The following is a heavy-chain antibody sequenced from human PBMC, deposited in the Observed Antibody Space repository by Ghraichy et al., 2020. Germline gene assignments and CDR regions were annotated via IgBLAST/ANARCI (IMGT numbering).Heavy chain of an antibody. V-gene: IGHV3-21*01. D-gene: IGHD2-21*02. CDR2: IDLTSSYI. Sequence: GGSLRLSCVASGFPFSDYSMNWVRQAPGKGLEWVSSIDLTSSYIYYADSLKGRFTISRDNARNLLYLQMNSLRAEDTAVYYCARDRLPLNGDFVSWGQGSLVTVSS. CDR3: ARDRLPLNGDFVS. CDR1: GFPFSDYS. J-gene: IGHJ5*01.